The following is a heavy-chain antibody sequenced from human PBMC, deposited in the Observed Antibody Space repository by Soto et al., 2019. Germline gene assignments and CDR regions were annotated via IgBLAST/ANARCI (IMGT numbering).Heavy chain of an antibody. CDR2: ISSSSTHI. Sequence: GGSLRLSCAASGFTLSSYSMNWVRQASGKGLEWVASISSSSTHIYYADSVKGRFTISRDNARNSLYLQMNSRRAEDTAVYYCVRERGLSSFYGMDVWGQGTTVTVSS. CDR1: GFTLSSYS. V-gene: IGHV3-21*01. D-gene: IGHD2-21*02. J-gene: IGHJ6*02. CDR3: VRERGLSSFYGMDV.